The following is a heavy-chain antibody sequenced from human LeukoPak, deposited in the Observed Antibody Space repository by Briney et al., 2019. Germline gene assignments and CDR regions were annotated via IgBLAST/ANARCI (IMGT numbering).Heavy chain of an antibody. CDR1: GFTFNSYW. Sequence: QAGGSLRLSCAAFGFTFNSYWMSWVRQAPGKGLEWVANIEQDESEKYYVDSVKGRFTISRDNAKNSLYLQMNSLRAEDTAVYYCARIPYSSNWYWFDPWGQGTLVTVSS. J-gene: IGHJ5*02. CDR2: IEQDESEK. V-gene: IGHV3-7*01. D-gene: IGHD6-13*01. CDR3: ARIPYSSNWYWFDP.